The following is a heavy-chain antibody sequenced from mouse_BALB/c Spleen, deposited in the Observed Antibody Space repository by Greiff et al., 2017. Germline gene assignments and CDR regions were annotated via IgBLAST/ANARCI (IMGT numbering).Heavy chain of an antibody. CDR3: ASYGYSFYWYFDV. CDR1: GYSITSDYA. CDR2: ISYSGST. V-gene: IGHV3-2*02. D-gene: IGHD2-2*01. Sequence: EVQLQQSGPGLVKPSQSLSLTCTVTGYSITSDYAWNWIRQFPGNKLEWMGYISYSGSTSYNPSLKSRISITRDTSKNQFFLQLNSVTTEDTATYYCASYGYSFYWYFDVWGAGTTVTVSS. J-gene: IGHJ1*01.